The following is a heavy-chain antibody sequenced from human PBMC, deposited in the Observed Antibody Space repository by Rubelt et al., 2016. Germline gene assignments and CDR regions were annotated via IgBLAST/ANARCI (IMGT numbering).Heavy chain of an antibody. Sequence: AWISAYNGNTNYAQNVQDRVTLTTDTSTRTVYMELRSLRSDDTAVYYCARAKGSGYNYGYSAFDIWGQGTMVTVSS. D-gene: IGHD5-18*01. CDR3: ARAKGSGYNYGYSAFDI. J-gene: IGHJ3*02. CDR2: ISAYNGNT. V-gene: IGHV1-18*01.